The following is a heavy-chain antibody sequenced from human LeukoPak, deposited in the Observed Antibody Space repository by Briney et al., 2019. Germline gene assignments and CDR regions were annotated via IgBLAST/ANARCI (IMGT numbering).Heavy chain of an antibody. CDR3: AKAQLLGHDYFDY. V-gene: IGHV3-30*18. Sequence: PGGSLRLSCAASGFTFSSYGMHWVRQAPGKGLEWVAVISYDGSNKYYADSVKGRFTISRDNSKNTLYLQMNSLRAEDTAVYYCAKAQLLGHDYFDYWGQGTLVTVSS. CDR2: ISYDGSNK. CDR1: GFTFSSYG. J-gene: IGHJ4*02. D-gene: IGHD1-26*01.